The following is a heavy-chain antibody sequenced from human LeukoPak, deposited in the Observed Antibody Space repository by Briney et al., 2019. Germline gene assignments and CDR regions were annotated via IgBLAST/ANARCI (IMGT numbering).Heavy chain of an antibody. CDR2: IYYSGST. CDR3: ARVASSSWYYFDY. D-gene: IGHD6-13*01. J-gene: IGHJ4*02. CDR1: GGSISSYY. Sequence: PSETLSLTCTVSGGSISSYYWSWIRQPPGKGLGWIGYIYYSGSTNYNPSLKSRVTISVDTSKNQFSLKLSSVTAADTAVYYCARVASSSWYYFDYWGQGTLVTVSS. V-gene: IGHV4-59*01.